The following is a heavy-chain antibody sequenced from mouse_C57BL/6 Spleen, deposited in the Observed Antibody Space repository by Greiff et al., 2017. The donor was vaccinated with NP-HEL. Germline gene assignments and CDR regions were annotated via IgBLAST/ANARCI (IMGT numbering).Heavy chain of an antibody. CDR1: GYAFSSSW. CDR3: ARGIYDALY. Sequence: VQLQQSGPELVKPGASVKISCKASGYAFSSSWMNWVKQRPGTGLEWIGRIYPGDGDTNYNGKFKGKATLTADKSSSTAYMQLSSLTSEDSAVYFCARGIYDALYWGQGTTLTVSS. D-gene: IGHD2-3*01. CDR2: IYPGDGDT. J-gene: IGHJ2*01. V-gene: IGHV1-82*01.